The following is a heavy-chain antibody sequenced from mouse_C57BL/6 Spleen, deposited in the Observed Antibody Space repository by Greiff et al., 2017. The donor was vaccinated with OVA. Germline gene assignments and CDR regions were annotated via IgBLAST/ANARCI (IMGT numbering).Heavy chain of an antibody. Sequence: EVMLVESGEGLVKPGGSLKLSCAASGFTFSSYAMSWVRQTPEKRLEWVAYISSGGDYIYYADTVKGRFTISRDNARNTLYLQMSSLKSEDTAMYYCTRDYDGYYLDDWGQGTSVTVSS. D-gene: IGHD2-3*01. CDR3: TRDYDGYYLDD. CDR1: GFTFSSYA. J-gene: IGHJ4*01. V-gene: IGHV5-9-1*02. CDR2: ISSGGDYI.